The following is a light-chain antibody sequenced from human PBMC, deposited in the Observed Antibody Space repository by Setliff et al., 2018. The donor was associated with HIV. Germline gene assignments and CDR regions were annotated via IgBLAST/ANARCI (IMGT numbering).Light chain of an antibody. V-gene: IGLV2-14*01. Sequence: QSVLAQPASVSGSPGQSITISCTGTSSDVGGYSHVSWYQQHPGKAPKLIIYEVRNRPSGVSNRFSGSKSGNTASLTISGLQAVDEADYYCSSYAITNTLPFGTGTKVTVL. CDR2: EVR. CDR3: SSYAITNTLP. CDR1: SSDVGGYSH. J-gene: IGLJ1*01.